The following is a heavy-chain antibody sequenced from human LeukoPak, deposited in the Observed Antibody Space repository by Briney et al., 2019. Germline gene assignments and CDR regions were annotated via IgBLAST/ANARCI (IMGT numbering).Heavy chain of an antibody. CDR1: GFTFSNYA. J-gene: IGHJ4*02. D-gene: IGHD5-12*01. Sequence: GGSVRLSCAASGFTFSNYAMNWVRQAPGKGLEWVSSIGSGGNTYYADSVKGRFTISRDNSKNTLHLQMNSLKAEDTALYYCAKREVATSKYFDSWGQGTLVTASS. V-gene: IGHV3-23*01. CDR2: IGSGGNT. CDR3: AKREVATSKYFDS.